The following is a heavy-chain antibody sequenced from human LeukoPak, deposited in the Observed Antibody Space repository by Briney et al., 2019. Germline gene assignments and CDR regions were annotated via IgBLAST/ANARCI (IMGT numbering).Heavy chain of an antibody. J-gene: IGHJ4*02. CDR2: IYYSGST. V-gene: IGHV4-39*01. CDR1: GGSISSSSYY. Sequence: SETLSLTCTVSGGSISSSSYYWGWIRQPPGKGLEWIGSIYYSGSTYYNPSLKSRVTISVETSKNQFSLKLSSVTAADTAVYYCARRYSSGWLFDYWGQGTLVTVSS. CDR3: ARRYSSGWLFDY. D-gene: IGHD6-19*01.